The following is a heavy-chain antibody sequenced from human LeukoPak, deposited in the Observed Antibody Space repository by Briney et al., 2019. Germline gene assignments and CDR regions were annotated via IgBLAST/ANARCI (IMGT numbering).Heavy chain of an antibody. J-gene: IGHJ6*02. CDR2: IYYSGST. V-gene: IGHV4-30-4*08. Sequence: PSQTLSLTCTVSGGSISSGDYYWSWIRQPPGKGLEWIGYIYYSGSTYYNPSLKSRVTISVDTSKNQFSLKLSSVTAADTAVYYCARDKIFGDSLTGYYYGMDVWGQGTTVTVSS. D-gene: IGHD3-3*01. CDR3: ARDKIFGDSLTGYYYGMDV. CDR1: GGSISSGDYY.